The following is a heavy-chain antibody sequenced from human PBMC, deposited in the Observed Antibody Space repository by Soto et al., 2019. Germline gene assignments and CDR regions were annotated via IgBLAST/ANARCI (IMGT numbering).Heavy chain of an antibody. V-gene: IGHV1-46*01. Sequence: VKLVQSGAEVREPGASVKVHCNPSGYSFTSYYINWVRQAPGQGLEWMGIINPSGGSANYAQEFQGRVTMTVDTSTSTVYMELSSLTSDDTAVYYCARTGYDSGWSLDYWGQGTLVTVSS. D-gene: IGHD6-19*01. CDR2: INPSGGSA. CDR3: ARTGYDSGWSLDY. CDR1: GYSFTSYY. J-gene: IGHJ4*02.